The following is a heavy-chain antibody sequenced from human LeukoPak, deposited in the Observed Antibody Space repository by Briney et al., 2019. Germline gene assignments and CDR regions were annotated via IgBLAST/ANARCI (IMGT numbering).Heavy chain of an antibody. CDR1: GFTFSSYA. J-gene: IGHJ4*02. Sequence: GGSLRLSCAASGFTFSSYAMSWVRQAPGKGLEWVSGVSGSGGSTYYADSVKGRFTISRDNPKNMLYLQMNSLRAEDTAVYYCAKPSGQRDYYDSSDYYPDWGQGTLVTVSS. CDR2: VSGSGGST. V-gene: IGHV3-23*01. CDR3: AKPSGQRDYYDSSDYYPD. D-gene: IGHD3-22*01.